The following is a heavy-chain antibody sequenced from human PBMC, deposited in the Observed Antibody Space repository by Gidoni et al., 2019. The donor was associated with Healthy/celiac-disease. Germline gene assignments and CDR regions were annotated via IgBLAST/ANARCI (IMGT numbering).Heavy chain of an antibody. Sequence: QVQLQQWGAGLLKPSETLSLTCAVYGGSFSGYYWSWIRQPPGKGLEWIGEINHSGSTNYNPSLKSRVTISVDTSKNQFSLKLSSVTAADTAVYYCARVIKDDQNCSSTSCYRKDWYFDLWGRGTLVTVSS. CDR1: GGSFSGYY. CDR3: ARVIKDDQNCSSTSCYRKDWYFDL. J-gene: IGHJ2*01. V-gene: IGHV4-34*01. D-gene: IGHD2-2*01. CDR2: INHSGST.